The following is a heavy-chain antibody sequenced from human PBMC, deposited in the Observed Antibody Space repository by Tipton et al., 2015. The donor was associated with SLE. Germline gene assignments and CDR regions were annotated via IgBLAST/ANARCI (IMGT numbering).Heavy chain of an antibody. CDR2: IYYSGST. J-gene: IGHJ4*02. Sequence: TLSLTCTVSGGSISSYYWSWILQPPGKGLEWIGYIYYSGSTNYNPSLKSRVTISVDTSKNQFSLKLSSVTAADTAVYYCARTSYDFRSGYYFDYWGQGTLVTVSS. CDR3: ARTSYDFRSGYYFDY. CDR1: GGSISSYY. D-gene: IGHD3-3*01. V-gene: IGHV4-59*01.